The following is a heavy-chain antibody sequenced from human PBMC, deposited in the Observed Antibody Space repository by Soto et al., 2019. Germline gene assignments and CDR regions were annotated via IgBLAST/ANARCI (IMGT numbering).Heavy chain of an antibody. D-gene: IGHD2-2*02. V-gene: IGHV1-3*01. Sequence: ASVKVSCKASGYTFTSYAMHWVRQAPGQRLEWMGWINAGNGNTKYSQKFQGRVTITRDTSASTAYMELSSLRSEDTAVYYCERDQGCSSTSCYTAYYYYYGMDVWGQGTTVTVSS. CDR2: INAGNGNT. CDR1: GYTFTSYA. CDR3: ERDQGCSSTSCYTAYYYYYGMDV. J-gene: IGHJ6*02.